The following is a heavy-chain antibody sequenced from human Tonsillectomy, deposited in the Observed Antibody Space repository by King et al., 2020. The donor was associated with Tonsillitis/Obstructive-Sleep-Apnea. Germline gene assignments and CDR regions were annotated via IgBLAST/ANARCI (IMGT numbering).Heavy chain of an antibody. Sequence: VQLVQSGGGVVQPGRSLRLSCAASGFTFSSYAMHWVRQAPGKGLEWVAVISYDGSNKYYADSVKGRFTISRDNSKNTLYLQMNSLRAEDTAVYYCASHYGSGSPYYYYYYGIDVWGQGSTVTVSS. CDR1: GFTFSSYA. CDR2: ISYDGSNK. D-gene: IGHD3-10*01. V-gene: IGHV3-30*04. J-gene: IGHJ6*02. CDR3: ASHYGSGSPYYYYYYGIDV.